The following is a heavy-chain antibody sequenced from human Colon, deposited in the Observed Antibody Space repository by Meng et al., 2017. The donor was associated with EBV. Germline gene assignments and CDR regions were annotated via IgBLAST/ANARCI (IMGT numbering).Heavy chain of an antibody. CDR3: ARRGPSGNFSP. Sequence: QVQLRQWGAGPLKPSETLSRSCAVYGGSFRDYYWTWIRHPPGKGLEWIGEIDHRGNTKYNPSLKSRVTISLDTSKKQFSLKVSSVTAADSAVYYCARRGPSGNFSPWSQGALVTVSS. V-gene: IGHV4-34*01. CDR1: GGSFRDYY. J-gene: IGHJ5*02. D-gene: IGHD3-10*01. CDR2: IDHRGNT.